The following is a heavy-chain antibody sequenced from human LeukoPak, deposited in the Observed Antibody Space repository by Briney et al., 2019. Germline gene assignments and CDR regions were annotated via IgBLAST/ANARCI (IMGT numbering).Heavy chain of an antibody. Sequence: GGSLRLSCAASGFSFSAYAMHWVRQAPGKGLEYVSAIGGDGGGTYYANSVKGRFTISRDNSKNTLYLHMGSLTTGDMAVYYCARDLGGVAEYYFDYWGQGILVTVSS. D-gene: IGHD6-19*01. CDR3: ARDLGGVAEYYFDY. V-gene: IGHV3-64*01. J-gene: IGHJ4*02. CDR1: GFSFSAYA. CDR2: IGGDGGGT.